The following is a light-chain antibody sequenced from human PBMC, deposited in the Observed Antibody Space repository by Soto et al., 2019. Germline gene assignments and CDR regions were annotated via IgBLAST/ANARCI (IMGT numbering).Light chain of an antibody. CDR1: SGSIASNY. V-gene: IGLV6-57*01. Sequence: NFMLTQPHSVSESPGKTVIISCTRSSGSIASNYVQWYQQLPGSSPTTVIYEDNQRPSGVPDRFAGSIDSSSNSASLTISGMETDDEADYYCQSYDATNQVFGGETKLTVL. CDR3: QSYDATNQV. CDR2: EDN. J-gene: IGLJ3*02.